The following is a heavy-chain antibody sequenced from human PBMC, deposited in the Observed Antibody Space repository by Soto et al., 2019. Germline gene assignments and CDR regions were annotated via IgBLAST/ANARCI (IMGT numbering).Heavy chain of an antibody. Sequence: ASVKVSCKASGYTFTGYYMXWVRQAPGQGLEWMGWINPNSGGTNYAQKFQGWVTMTRDTSISTAYMELSRLRSDDTAVYYCATTVTTSYYYYGMDVWGQGTTVTVSS. CDR3: ATTVTTSYYYYGMDV. J-gene: IGHJ6*02. CDR2: INPNSGGT. V-gene: IGHV1-2*04. D-gene: IGHD4-17*01. CDR1: GYTFTGYY.